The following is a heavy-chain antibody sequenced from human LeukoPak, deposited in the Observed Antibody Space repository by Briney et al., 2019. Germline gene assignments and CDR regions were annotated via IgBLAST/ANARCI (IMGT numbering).Heavy chain of an antibody. Sequence: GGSLRLSCAASGFSFSDYYTSWIRQAPGKGLEWVSAISGSGGSTYYADSVKGRFTISRDNSKNTLYLQMNSLRAEDTAVYYCAKDRITMIVGAFDIWGQGTMVTVSS. CDR2: ISGSGGST. CDR1: GFSFSDYY. V-gene: IGHV3-23*01. D-gene: IGHD3-22*01. CDR3: AKDRITMIVGAFDI. J-gene: IGHJ3*02.